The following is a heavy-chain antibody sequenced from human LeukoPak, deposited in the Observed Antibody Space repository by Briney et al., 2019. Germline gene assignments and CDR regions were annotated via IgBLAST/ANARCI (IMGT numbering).Heavy chain of an antibody. Sequence: GASVKVSCKASGYTFTAYYMHWVRQVAGQGLEWMGRINPNSGDTDYAQKFQGRVIMTSDTSISTAYMEVSRLRSDDTAVYYCARVDSGHDYGPSWGQGTTVTVSS. V-gene: IGHV1-2*06. CDR3: ARVDSGHDYGPS. CDR1: GYTFTAYY. CDR2: INPNSGDT. J-gene: IGHJ3*01. D-gene: IGHD5-12*01.